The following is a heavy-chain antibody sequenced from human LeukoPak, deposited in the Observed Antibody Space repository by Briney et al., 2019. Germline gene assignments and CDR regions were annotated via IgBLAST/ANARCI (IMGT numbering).Heavy chain of an antibody. Sequence: SVKVSCKASGGTFSSYAISWVRQAPGQGLEWMGGIIPIFGTANYAQKFQGRVAITADESTSTAYMELSSLRSEDTAVYYCARELDIAVAGHYYYYGMDVWGQGTTVTVSS. CDR2: IIPIFGTA. D-gene: IGHD6-19*01. J-gene: IGHJ6*02. V-gene: IGHV1-69*13. CDR3: ARELDIAVAGHYYYYGMDV. CDR1: GGTFSSYA.